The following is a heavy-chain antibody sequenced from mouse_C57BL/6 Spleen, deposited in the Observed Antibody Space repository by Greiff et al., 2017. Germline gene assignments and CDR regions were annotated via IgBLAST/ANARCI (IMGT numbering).Heavy chain of an antibody. Sequence: QVQLQQSGAELVRPGTSVKVSCKASGYAFTNYLIEWVKQRPGQGLEWIGVINPGSGGTNYNEKFKGKATLTADNSTSPAYMQLSSLTPEDSAVYFCARRELGNYGYFDVWGTGTTVTVSS. J-gene: IGHJ1*03. CDR2: INPGSGGT. D-gene: IGHD2-1*01. CDR3: ARRELGNYGYFDV. V-gene: IGHV1-54*01. CDR1: GYAFTNYL.